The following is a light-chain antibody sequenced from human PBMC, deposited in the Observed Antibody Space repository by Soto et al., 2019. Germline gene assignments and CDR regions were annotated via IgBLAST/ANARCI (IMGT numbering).Light chain of an antibody. J-gene: IGLJ3*02. CDR1: DSNIGSNS. CDR2: SND. CDR3: AAWDDILNGWV. V-gene: IGLV1-44*01. Sequence: QAVVTQPHSASGTPGQRVTISCSGSDSNIGSNSVNWYQHLPGMAPKLLTHSNDHRPSGVADRISGSKSGTSASLAISGLQSEDEADYYCAAWDDILNGWVFGGGTKLTVL.